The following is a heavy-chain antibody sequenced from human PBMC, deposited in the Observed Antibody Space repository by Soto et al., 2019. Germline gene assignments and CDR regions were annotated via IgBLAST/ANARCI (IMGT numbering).Heavy chain of an antibody. CDR3: ASSNIAAAGFYYYGMDV. V-gene: IGHV4-59*01. CDR1: GGSISSYY. Sequence: SETLSLTCTVSGGSISSYYWSWIRQPPGKGLEWIGYIYYSGSTNYNPSLKSRVTISVDTSKNQFSLKLSSVTAADTAVYYCASSNIAAAGFYYYGMDVWGRGNTVTVSS. CDR2: IYYSGST. J-gene: IGHJ6*02. D-gene: IGHD6-13*01.